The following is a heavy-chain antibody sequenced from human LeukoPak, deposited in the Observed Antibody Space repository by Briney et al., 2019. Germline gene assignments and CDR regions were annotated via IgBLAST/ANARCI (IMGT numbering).Heavy chain of an antibody. J-gene: IGHJ5*02. CDR2: ISAYNGNT. Sequence: GASVKVSCKASGYTFTSYGISWVRQAPGQGLEWMGWISAYNGNTNYAQKLQGRVTMTTDTSTSTAYMELRSLRSDDTAVYYCARVDEYSYGYSNWGYGWFDPWGQGTLVTVSS. V-gene: IGHV1-18*01. CDR3: ARVDEYSYGYSNWGYGWFDP. D-gene: IGHD5-18*01. CDR1: GYTFTSYG.